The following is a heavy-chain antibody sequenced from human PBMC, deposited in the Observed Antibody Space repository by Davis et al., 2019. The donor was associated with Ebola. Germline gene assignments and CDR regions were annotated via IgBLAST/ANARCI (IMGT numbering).Heavy chain of an antibody. CDR1: GFTFSSYA. V-gene: IGHV3-30-3*01. J-gene: IGHJ4*02. D-gene: IGHD3-10*01. CDR3: AKDRASSRSAFDY. Sequence: PGGSLRLSCAASGFTFSSYAMHWVRQAPGKGLEWVAVISYDGSNKYYADSVKGRFTISRDNSKNTLYLQMNSLRAEDTAVYYCAKDRASSRSAFDYWGQGTLVTVSS. CDR2: ISYDGSNK.